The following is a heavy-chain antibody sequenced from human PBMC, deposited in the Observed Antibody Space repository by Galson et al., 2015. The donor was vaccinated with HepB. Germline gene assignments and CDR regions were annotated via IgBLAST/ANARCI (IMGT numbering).Heavy chain of an antibody. CDR2: INTNTGEA. D-gene: IGHD3-16*02. V-gene: IGHV7-4-1*02. CDR1: GYTFTNYA. J-gene: IGHJ6*02. CDR3: ARVTSINNFGRSRYTFFYYGMDV. Sequence: SVKVSCKATGYTFTNYAMNWVRQAPGQGLEWMGWINTNTGEATYAQAFTGRFVFSLDTPVTTAHLQISSLKPEDTAVYYCARVTSINNFGRSRYTFFYYGMDVWGQGTTVTVPS.